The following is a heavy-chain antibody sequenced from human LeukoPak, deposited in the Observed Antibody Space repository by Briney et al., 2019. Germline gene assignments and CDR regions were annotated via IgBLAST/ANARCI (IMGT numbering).Heavy chain of an antibody. V-gene: IGHV3-74*01. D-gene: IGHD5-24*01. Sequence: GGSLRLSCAASGFTFSTYWMHWVRQAPGKGLVWVSRIKSDGSSADYADSVKGRFTISRDNAKNTLYLQMNSLRGEDTAVYYCARDDGQHVLQYWGQGTLVTVSS. J-gene: IGHJ4*02. CDR2: IKSDGSSA. CDR1: GFTFSTYW. CDR3: ARDDGQHVLQY.